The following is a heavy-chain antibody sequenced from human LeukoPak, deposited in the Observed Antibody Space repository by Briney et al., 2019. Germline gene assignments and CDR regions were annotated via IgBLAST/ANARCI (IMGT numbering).Heavy chain of an antibody. CDR1: GGSISSDY. J-gene: IGHJ4*02. CDR3: AREYCSSTSCLLDY. Sequence: EASETLSLTCTVSGGSISSDYWSWIRQPPGKGLEWIGYIYYSGSTNYNPSLKSRVTISVDTSKNQFSLKLSSVTAADTAVYYCAREYCSSTSCLLDYWGQGTLVTVSS. D-gene: IGHD2-2*01. V-gene: IGHV4-59*01. CDR2: IYYSGST.